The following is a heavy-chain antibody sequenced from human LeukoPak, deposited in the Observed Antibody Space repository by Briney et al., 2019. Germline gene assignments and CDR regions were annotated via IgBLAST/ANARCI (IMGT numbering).Heavy chain of an antibody. Sequence: GRSLRLSCAASGFTFSSYAMPWVRQAPGKGLEWVAVISYDGSNKYYADSVKGRFTISRDNSKNTLYLQMNSLRAEDTAVYYCARDNYYDSSGHGDYWGQGTLVTVSS. CDR1: GFTFSSYA. D-gene: IGHD3-22*01. V-gene: IGHV3-30-3*01. CDR2: ISYDGSNK. J-gene: IGHJ4*02. CDR3: ARDNYYDSSGHGDY.